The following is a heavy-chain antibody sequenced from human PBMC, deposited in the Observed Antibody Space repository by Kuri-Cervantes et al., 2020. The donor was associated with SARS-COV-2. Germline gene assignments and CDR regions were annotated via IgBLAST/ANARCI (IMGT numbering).Heavy chain of an antibody. CDR1: GYTFTSYA. Sequence: ASVKVSCKASGYTFTSYAMNWVRQAPGQGLEWMGWINTNTGNPTYAQGFTGRFVFSLDTSVSTAYLQISSLKAEDTAVYYCARGGVRIAARLRDYYYGMDVWGQGTTVTVSS. V-gene: IGHV7-4-1*02. D-gene: IGHD6-6*01. J-gene: IGHJ6*02. CDR2: INTNTGNP. CDR3: ARGGVRIAARLRDYYYGMDV.